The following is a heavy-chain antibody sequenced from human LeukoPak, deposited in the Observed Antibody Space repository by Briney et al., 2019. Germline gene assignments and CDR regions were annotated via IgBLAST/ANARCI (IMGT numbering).Heavy chain of an antibody. CDR1: GFTFSNYN. D-gene: IGHD1-26*01. J-gene: IGHJ4*02. V-gene: IGHV3-21*01. CDR3: ARYSGTYRDY. CDR2: ISSGSSYI. Sequence: GGSLRLSCAASGFTFSNYNMNRVRQAPGKGLEWVSSISSGSSYIFYADSVKGRFTISRDNAKNSLYLHMNGLRAEDTALYYCARYSGTYRDYWGQGTLVTVSS.